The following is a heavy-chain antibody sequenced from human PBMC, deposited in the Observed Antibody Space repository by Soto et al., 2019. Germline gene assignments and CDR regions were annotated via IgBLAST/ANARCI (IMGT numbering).Heavy chain of an antibody. J-gene: IGHJ4*02. CDR1: GYTFTSYA. Sequence: QVRLVQSGAEVKKPGASVKVSCKASGYTFTSYAIHWVRQAPGQRLEWMGRINAGNGNTKYSQKFQGRVTITGDTSATTAYMELSTLRSEDTAVYYCAIELPFDYWGQGTLVTVSS. V-gene: IGHV1-3*01. CDR2: INAGNGNT. CDR3: AIELPFDY. D-gene: IGHD2-21*01.